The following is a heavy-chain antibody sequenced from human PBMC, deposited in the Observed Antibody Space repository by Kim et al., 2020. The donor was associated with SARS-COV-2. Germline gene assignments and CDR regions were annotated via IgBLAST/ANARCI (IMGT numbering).Heavy chain of an antibody. CDR1: GFTFSSYW. J-gene: IGHJ6*04. CDR3: ARDRRVGYYGSGSYYNAGMDV. CDR2: IKQDGSEK. D-gene: IGHD3-10*01. V-gene: IGHV3-7*01. Sequence: GGSLRLSCAASGFTFSSYWMSWVRQAPGKGLEWVANIKQDGSEKYYVDSVKGRFTISRDNAKNSLYLQMNSLRAEDTAVYYCARDRRVGYYGSGSYYNAGMDVWGKGTTVTVSS.